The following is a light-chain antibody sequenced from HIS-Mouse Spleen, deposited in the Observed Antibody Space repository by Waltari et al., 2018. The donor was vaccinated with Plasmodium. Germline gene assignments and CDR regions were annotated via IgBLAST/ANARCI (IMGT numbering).Light chain of an antibody. Sequence: QSALTQPRSVSGSPGQSVPISCTGTSSDVGGYNYVSWYQQHPGTAPKLMIYDVSKRPSGLPDRVSGSKSVNTASLTSSGLQAEDEADYYCCSYAGSYTYVFGTGTKVTVL. CDR2: DVS. CDR3: CSYAGSYTYV. V-gene: IGLV2-11*01. J-gene: IGLJ1*01. CDR1: SSDVGGYNY.